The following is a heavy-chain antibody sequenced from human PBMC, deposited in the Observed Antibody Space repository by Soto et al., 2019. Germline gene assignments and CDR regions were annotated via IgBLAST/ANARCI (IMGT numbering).Heavy chain of an antibody. CDR3: ARGADFWARYGMDV. CDR1: GFTFSSYE. V-gene: IGHV3-48*03. J-gene: IGHJ6*02. Sequence: PGWSLRLSCAASGFTFSSYEMNWVRQAPGKGLEWVSYISSSGSTIYYADSVKGRFTISRDNAKNSLYLQMNSLRAEDTAVYYCARGADFWARYGMDVWGQGTTVTVSS. D-gene: IGHD3-3*01. CDR2: ISSSGSTI.